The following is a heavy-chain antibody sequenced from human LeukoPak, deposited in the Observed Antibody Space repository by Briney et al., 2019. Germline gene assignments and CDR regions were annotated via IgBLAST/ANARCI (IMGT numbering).Heavy chain of an antibody. Sequence: PGASVKVSCKASGGTFSSYAISWVRQAPGQGLEWMGGIIPIFGTANYAQKFQGRVTITADESTSTACMELSSLRSEDTAVYYCASSLSVDFWSGYPFDYWGQGTLVIVSS. CDR1: GGTFSSYA. J-gene: IGHJ4*02. D-gene: IGHD3-3*01. CDR3: ASSLSVDFWSGYPFDY. V-gene: IGHV1-69*13. CDR2: IIPIFGTA.